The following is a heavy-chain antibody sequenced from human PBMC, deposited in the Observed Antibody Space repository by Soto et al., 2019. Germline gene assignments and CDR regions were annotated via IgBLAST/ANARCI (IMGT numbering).Heavy chain of an antibody. J-gene: IGHJ6*02. Sequence: SATLSLTCRLSGGSIRTYYGILLRTTPGKGLEWIGYIYYSGTTDYNPSLKSRVTISVDTSKKQFSLKLSSVTAADTAVYYCARGRGAENTFYYYFGMDVWGQGTTGNVAS. CDR3: ARGRGAENTFYYYFGMDV. CDR2: IYYSGTT. V-gene: IGHV4-59*12. D-gene: IGHD3-16*01. CDR1: GGSIRTYY.